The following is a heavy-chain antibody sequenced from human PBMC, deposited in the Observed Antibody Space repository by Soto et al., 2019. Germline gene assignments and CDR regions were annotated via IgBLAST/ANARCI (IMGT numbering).Heavy chain of an antibody. CDR3: AAAELEYYYYGMDV. CDR1: GFTFTSSA. CDR2: IVVGSGNT. D-gene: IGHD1-1*01. J-gene: IGHJ6*02. V-gene: IGHV1-58*01. Sequence: GASVKVSCKASGFTFTSSAVQWVRQARGQRLEWIGWIVVGSGNTNYAQKFQERVTITRDMSTSTAYMELSSLRSEDTAVYYCAAAELEYYYYGMDVWGQGTTVTVSS.